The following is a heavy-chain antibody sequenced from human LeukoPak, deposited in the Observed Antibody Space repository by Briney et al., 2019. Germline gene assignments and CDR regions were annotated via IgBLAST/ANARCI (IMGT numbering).Heavy chain of an antibody. Sequence: SETLSLTCAVSGDSISGNNWWSWVRQPPGKGLEWIGEIYHSGSTTYNPSLKSRVTISVDESKNHFSLKLSSVTAADTAVYYCARDSGFDYYFDYWGQGTLVTVSS. V-gene: IGHV4-4*02. J-gene: IGHJ4*02. CDR1: GDSISGNNW. CDR2: IYHSGST. D-gene: IGHD5-12*01. CDR3: ARDSGFDYYFDY.